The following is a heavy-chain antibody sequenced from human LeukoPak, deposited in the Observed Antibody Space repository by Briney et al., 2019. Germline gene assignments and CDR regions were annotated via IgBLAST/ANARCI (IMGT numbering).Heavy chain of an antibody. V-gene: IGHV4-39*07. D-gene: IGHD2-21*01. J-gene: IGHJ5*02. CDR3: ARAPVILWSGWFDP. CDR2: INHSGST. CDR1: GGSISSNKYY. Sequence: SETLSLTCTVSGGSISSNKYYWGWIRQPPGKGLEWIGEINHSGSTNYNPSLKSRVTISVDTSKNQFSLKLSSVTAADTAVYYCARAPVILWSGWFDPWGQGTLVTVSS.